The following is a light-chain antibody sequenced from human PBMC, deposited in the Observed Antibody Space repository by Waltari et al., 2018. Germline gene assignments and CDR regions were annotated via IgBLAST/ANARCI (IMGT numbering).Light chain of an antibody. CDR3: QQYYSTPRA. V-gene: IGKV4-1*01. Sequence: DIVMTQSPDSLAVSLGERATINCKSSPSVLYSSNNKNYLAWYQQKPGQPPKLLIYWASTRESGVPDRFSGSGSGTDFTLTISSPQAEDVAVYYCQQYYSTPRAFGQGTKVEIK. CDR2: WAS. J-gene: IGKJ1*01. CDR1: PSVLYSSNNKNY.